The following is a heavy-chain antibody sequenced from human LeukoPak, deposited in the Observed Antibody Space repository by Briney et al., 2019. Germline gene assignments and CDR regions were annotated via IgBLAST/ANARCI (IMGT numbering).Heavy chain of an antibody. CDR1: GFTFSSYW. D-gene: IGHD5-24*01. CDR3: ARVLRLQLKEDDY. J-gene: IGHJ4*02. CDR2: INQDGGEK. V-gene: IGHV3-7*01. Sequence: PGGSLRLSCAASGFTFSSYWMSWVRQAPGKGLEWVANINQDGGEKYYVDSVKGRFTISRDNAKNSLYLQMNSLRAEDTAVYFCARVLRLQLKEDDYWGQGTLVTVSS.